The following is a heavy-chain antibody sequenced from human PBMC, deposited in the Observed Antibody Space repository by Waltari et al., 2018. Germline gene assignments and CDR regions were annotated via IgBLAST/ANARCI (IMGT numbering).Heavy chain of an antibody. V-gene: IGHV4-39*02. CDR1: GGSISSSSYY. CDR3: AREDIKNYYGMDV. CDR2: IYYSGRT. Sequence: QLQLQESGPGLVKPSETLSLTCTVSGGSISSSSYYWGWIRQPPGKGLEWIGSIYYSGRTYYNPSLKSRVTISVDTSKNQFSLKLSSVTAADTAVYYCAREDIKNYYGMDVWGQGTTVTVSS. J-gene: IGHJ6*02. D-gene: IGHD2-15*01.